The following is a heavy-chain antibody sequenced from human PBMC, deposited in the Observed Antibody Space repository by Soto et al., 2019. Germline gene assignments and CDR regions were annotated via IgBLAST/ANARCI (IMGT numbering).Heavy chain of an antibody. Sequence: EVQLVESGGGLVQPGGSLRLSCAASGFTFSSYWMSWVRQAPGKGLEWVANIKQDGSEKYYVDSVKGRLTISRDNAKNSLYLQMNSLRAEDTAVYYCARKLWFGELSAMSAFDIWGQGTMVTVSS. J-gene: IGHJ3*02. CDR1: GFTFSSYW. D-gene: IGHD3-10*01. CDR2: IKQDGSEK. V-gene: IGHV3-7*05. CDR3: ARKLWFGELSAMSAFDI.